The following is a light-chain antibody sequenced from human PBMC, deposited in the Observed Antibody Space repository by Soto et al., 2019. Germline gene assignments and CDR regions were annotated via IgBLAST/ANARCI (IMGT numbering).Light chain of an antibody. V-gene: IGLV2-14*01. CDR3: SSYTSSSTLDV. J-gene: IGLJ1*01. CDR1: SRDVGGYNY. CDR2: DVS. Sequence: QSALTQPASLSGSPGQSITISCTGTSRDVGGYNYVSWYQQHPGKAPKLMIYDVSNRPSGVSNRFSGSKSGNPASLTISGLQAEDEADYYCSSYTSSSTLDVFGTGTRVTVL.